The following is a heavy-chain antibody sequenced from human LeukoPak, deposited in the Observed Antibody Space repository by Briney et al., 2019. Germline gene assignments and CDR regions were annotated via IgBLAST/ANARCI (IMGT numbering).Heavy chain of an antibody. Sequence: GGSLRLSCAASGFTFSSYAMNWVRQAPGKGLEWVAYISKVGVTIYHADSVKGRFTISRDNAKNSLYLQMDSLRAEDTAVYYCASATAALGYWGQGTLVTVSS. V-gene: IGHV3-48*03. J-gene: IGHJ4*02. CDR3: ASATAALGY. D-gene: IGHD6-13*01. CDR2: ISKVGVTI. CDR1: GFTFSSYA.